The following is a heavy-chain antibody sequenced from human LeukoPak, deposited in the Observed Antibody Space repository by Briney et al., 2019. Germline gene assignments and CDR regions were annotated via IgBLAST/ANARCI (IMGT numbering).Heavy chain of an antibody. CDR3: ARKLGRWEDY. Sequence: GASVKVSCKASGYTFTSYDINWVRQATGQGLEWMGWMNPNSGNTGYAQKFQGGVTLTRNTSITTAYMELSSLRSEDTAVYYCARKLGRWEDYWGQGTPVTVSS. D-gene: IGHD7-27*01. J-gene: IGHJ4*02. CDR2: MNPNSGNT. CDR1: GYTFTSYD. V-gene: IGHV1-8*01.